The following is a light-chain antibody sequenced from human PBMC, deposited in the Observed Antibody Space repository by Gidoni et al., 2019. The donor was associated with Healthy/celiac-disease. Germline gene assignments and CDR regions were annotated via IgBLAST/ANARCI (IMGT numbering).Light chain of an antibody. CDR1: QSISSY. CDR3: QQSYSTPAIT. V-gene: IGKV1-39*01. J-gene: IGKJ5*01. Sequence: DIHMPQSPSSLSASVGDRVTITCRASQSISSYLNWYQQKPGKAPKLLIYAASSLQSGVPSRFSGSGSGTDFTLTIGSLQPEDFATYYCQQSYSTPAITFGQGTRLEIK. CDR2: AAS.